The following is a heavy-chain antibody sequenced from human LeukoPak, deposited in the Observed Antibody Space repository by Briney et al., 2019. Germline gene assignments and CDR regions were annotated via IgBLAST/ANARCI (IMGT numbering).Heavy chain of an antibody. V-gene: IGHV1-69*06. CDR1: GGTFSSYA. CDR3: ARGPAAMGNPTDCFDP. J-gene: IGHJ5*02. D-gene: IGHD2-2*01. CDR2: IIPIFGTA. Sequence: ASVKVSCKASGGTFSSYAISWVRQAPGQGLEWMGGIIPIFGTANYAQKFQGRVTITADKSTSTAYMELSSLRSEDTAVYYCARGPAAMGNPTDCFDPWGQGTLVTVSS.